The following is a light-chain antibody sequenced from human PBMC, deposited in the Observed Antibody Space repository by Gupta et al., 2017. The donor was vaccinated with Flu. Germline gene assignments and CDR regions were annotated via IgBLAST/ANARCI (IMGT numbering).Light chain of an antibody. V-gene: IGKV1-33*01. Sequence: DIQITQSPSSLSASVGDRVTITCQASQDIREKLNWYQQNPGKAPKLLIYDASDLATGVPSRFTGSGSGTQFTLTINHLQPDDFATYFCQHYDNVIPGLTFGGGTRVEI. J-gene: IGKJ4*01. CDR1: QDIREK. CDR2: DAS. CDR3: QHYDNVIPGLT.